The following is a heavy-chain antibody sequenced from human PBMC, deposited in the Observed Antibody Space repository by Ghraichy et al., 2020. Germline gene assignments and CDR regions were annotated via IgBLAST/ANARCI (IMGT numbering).Heavy chain of an antibody. D-gene: IGHD6-19*01. CDR2: IIPIFGTA. Sequence: SVKVSCKASGGTFSSYAISWVRQAPGQGLEWMGGIIPIFGTANYAQKFQGRVTITADESTSTAYMELSSLRSEDTAVYYCARAVAALYYFDYWGQGTLVTVTS. CDR1: GGTFSSYA. CDR3: ARAVAALYYFDY. V-gene: IGHV1-69*13. J-gene: IGHJ4*02.